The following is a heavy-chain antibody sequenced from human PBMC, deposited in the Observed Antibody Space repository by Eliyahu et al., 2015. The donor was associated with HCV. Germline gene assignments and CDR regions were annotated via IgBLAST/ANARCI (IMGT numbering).Heavy chain of an antibody. CDR2: IYHSGST. D-gene: IGHD3-22*01. V-gene: IGHV4-4*02. J-gene: IGHJ4*02. CDR3: VRVKVDVFYYESSESGTFDT. CDR1: GGSITSSNW. Sequence: QVQLQESGPGVVKPSETLSLTYGVSGGSITSSNWWSWVRQPRGKGLEWIGEIYHSGSTNYNPSLKSRVTISLDKSRNQFSLKVSSVTAADTAVYYCVRVKVDVFYYESSESGTFDTWGQGILVTVSS.